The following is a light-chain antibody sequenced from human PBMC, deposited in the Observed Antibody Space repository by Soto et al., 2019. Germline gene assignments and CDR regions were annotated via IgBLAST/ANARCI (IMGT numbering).Light chain of an antibody. CDR1: RSDVGGYHY. V-gene: IGLV2-14*01. J-gene: IGLJ1*01. Sequence: QSALTQPASVSGSPGQSITISCTGTRSDVGGYHYVSWYQHHPGKVPKLIIYEASNRPSGVSNRFSGSKFGNTASLTISGLQAEDEADYYCTSFSSSTSLYVFGTGTKLTVL. CDR3: TSFSSSTSLYV. CDR2: EAS.